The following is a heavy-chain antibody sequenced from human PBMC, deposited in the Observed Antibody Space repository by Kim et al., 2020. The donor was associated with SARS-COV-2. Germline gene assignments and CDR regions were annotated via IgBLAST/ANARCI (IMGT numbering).Heavy chain of an antibody. CDR1: GFTFSYYS. J-gene: IGHJ6*02. CDR2: ISYDENNK. CDR3: ARDAVATFYDYTWGSYRPPSEGRMDV. Sequence: GGSLRLSCAASGFTFSYYSMHWVRQPPGKGLEWVALISYDENNKYYTDSVKGRFTISRDNSKNMLYLQMSSLTAAGTAVYYCARDAVATFYDYTWGSYRPPSEGRMDVWGQGTTVTVSS. V-gene: IGHV3-30*04. D-gene: IGHD3-16*02.